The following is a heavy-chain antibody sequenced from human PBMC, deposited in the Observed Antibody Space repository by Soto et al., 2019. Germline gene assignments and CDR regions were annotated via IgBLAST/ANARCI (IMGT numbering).Heavy chain of an antibody. V-gene: IGHV4-59*01. D-gene: IGHD5-18*01. CDR1: GGSISNYY. Sequence: SETLSLTCTVSGGSISNYYWSWIRQPPGMGLEWIGYIYYTGSTNYNPSLKSRVTISVDTSKNQFSLKLSSVTAADTAVYYCTTGNGYSYGYGYYYGMDVWGQGTTVTVSS. CDR2: IYYTGST. J-gene: IGHJ6*02. CDR3: TTGNGYSYGYGYYYGMDV.